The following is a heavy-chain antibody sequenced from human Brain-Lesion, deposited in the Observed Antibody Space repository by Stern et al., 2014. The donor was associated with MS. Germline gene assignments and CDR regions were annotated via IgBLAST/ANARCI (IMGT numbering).Heavy chain of an antibody. Sequence: QVQLVQSGAEVKKPGASVKVSCKTSGYIFTGYYIHWVRQAPGQGLEWMAWIKPNTGGTKSAQKFQGRVTMSRDTSISTAYVELSSLTSDDTAVYYCARDQRGITIFGVVTDYYYLGMDVWGQGTTVTVSS. J-gene: IGHJ6*02. V-gene: IGHV1-2*02. CDR3: ARDQRGITIFGVVTDYYYLGMDV. CDR1: GYIFTGYY. CDR2: IKPNTGGT. D-gene: IGHD3-3*01.